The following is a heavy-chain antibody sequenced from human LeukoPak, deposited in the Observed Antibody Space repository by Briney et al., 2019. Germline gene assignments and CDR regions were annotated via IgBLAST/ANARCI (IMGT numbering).Heavy chain of an antibody. D-gene: IGHD6-19*01. J-gene: IGHJ3*02. V-gene: IGHV1-2*02. CDR2: INTKTGAT. CDR3: AAYSSGWQGDAFDI. Sequence: ASVKVSCKAFGYKLTDNWIHWVRQAPGQGLEWMGWINTKTGATNIAQKFQGRVTMTRDTSVNTAYIEVSRLTSDDTAVYFCAAYSSGWQGDAFDIWGQGTMVTVSS. CDR1: GYKLTDNW.